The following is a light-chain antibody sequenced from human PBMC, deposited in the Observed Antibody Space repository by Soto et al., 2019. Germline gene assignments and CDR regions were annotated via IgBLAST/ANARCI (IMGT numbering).Light chain of an antibody. CDR3: EAWDDSLSVRYV. CDR1: SSNIGSNY. V-gene: IGLV1-47*01. Sequence: QSVLTQPPSASGTPGQRVTISCSGSSSNIGSNYVYWYQQLPGTAPKLLIYRNNQRPSGVPDRFSGSKSGTSASLAISGLRSEAEDDSDCEAWDDSLSVRYVFGTGTKVTVL. CDR2: RNN. J-gene: IGLJ1*01.